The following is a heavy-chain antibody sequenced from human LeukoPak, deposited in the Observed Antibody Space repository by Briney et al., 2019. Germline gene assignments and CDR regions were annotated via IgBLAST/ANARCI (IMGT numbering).Heavy chain of an antibody. CDR3: ARHRELRYYMDV. D-gene: IGHD3-10*01. CDR2: VYSSGST. J-gene: IGHJ6*03. Sequence: SETLSLTCTVSGGSISSYYWSWIRQPAGKGLECIGRVYSSGSTNYNPSLKSRVTMSIDTSKNQFSLKLTSVTAADTAVYYCARHRELRYYMDVWGKGTTVTVSS. V-gene: IGHV4-4*07. CDR1: GGSISSYY.